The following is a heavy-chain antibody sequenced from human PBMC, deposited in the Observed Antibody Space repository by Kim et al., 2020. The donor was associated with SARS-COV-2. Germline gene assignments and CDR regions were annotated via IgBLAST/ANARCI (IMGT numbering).Heavy chain of an antibody. CDR2: ISGSGGST. D-gene: IGHD3-22*01. Sequence: GGSLRLSCAASGFTFSSYAMSWVRQAPGKGLEWVSAISGSGGSTYYADSVKGRFTISRDNSKNTLYLQMNSLRAEDTAVYYCAKRESYYYDSSGYLVVYWGQGTLVTVSS. CDR1: GFTFSSYA. V-gene: IGHV3-23*01. J-gene: IGHJ4*02. CDR3: AKRESYYYDSSGYLVVY.